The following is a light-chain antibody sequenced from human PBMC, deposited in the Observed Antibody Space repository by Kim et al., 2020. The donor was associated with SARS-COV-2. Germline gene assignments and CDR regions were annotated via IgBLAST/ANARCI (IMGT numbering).Light chain of an antibody. CDR3: QTWDTGIRV. J-gene: IGLJ3*02. Sequence: ASVKLTCTLSSGHSSYASAWHQQHPEKGPRYLMKVNSDGSHTKGDGIPDRFSGSRSGAERYLTISSLQSEDEADYYCQTWDTGIRVFGGGTQLTVL. V-gene: IGLV4-69*01. CDR1: SGHSSYA. CDR2: VNSDGSH.